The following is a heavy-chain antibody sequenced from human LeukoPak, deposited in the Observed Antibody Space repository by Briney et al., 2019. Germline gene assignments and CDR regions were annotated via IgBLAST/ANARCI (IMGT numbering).Heavy chain of an antibody. CDR1: GFTFSSYS. V-gene: IGHV3-23*01. J-gene: IGHJ5*02. Sequence: GGSLRLSCAASGFTFSSYSMNWVRQAPGKGLEWVSAISGSGGSTYYADSVKGRFTISRDNSKNTLYLQMNSLRAEDTAVYYCAKGLVVVVPANWFDPWGQGTLVTVSS. D-gene: IGHD2-2*01. CDR3: AKGLVVVVPANWFDP. CDR2: ISGSGGST.